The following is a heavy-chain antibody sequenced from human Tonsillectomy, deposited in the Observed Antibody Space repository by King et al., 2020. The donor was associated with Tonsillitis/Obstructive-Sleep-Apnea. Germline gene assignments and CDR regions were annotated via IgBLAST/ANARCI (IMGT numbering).Heavy chain of an antibody. D-gene: IGHD3-16*02. Sequence: QLVQSGAEVKKPGSSVKVSCKASGGTFSSYAISWVRQAPGPGLEWMGGIIPLFGTAKYAQKFQGRVTITADESTSTAYMELSSLGSEDTAVYYCARGDYDYIWGSYPLAEYFQHWGQGTLVTVSS. J-gene: IGHJ1*01. CDR2: IIPLFGTA. V-gene: IGHV1-69*01. CDR3: ARGDYDYIWGSYPLAEYFQH. CDR1: GGTFSSYA.